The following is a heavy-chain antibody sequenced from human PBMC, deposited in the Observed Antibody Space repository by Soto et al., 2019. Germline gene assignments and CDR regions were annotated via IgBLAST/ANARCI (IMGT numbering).Heavy chain of an antibody. CDR2: MNNDGSYT. V-gene: IGHV3-74*01. D-gene: IGHD6-13*01. J-gene: IGHJ3*02. Sequence: EVQLVESGGGLVQPGGSLRLSCAASGFTFSSYWMYWVRQAPGKGLEWVSHMNNDGSYTIYAESVKGRFTFSRDNAKNRLYLQINSLRAENTAVYYCVRGGYMHACDIWLQGTMVTVSS. CDR3: VRGGYMHACDI. CDR1: GFTFSSYW.